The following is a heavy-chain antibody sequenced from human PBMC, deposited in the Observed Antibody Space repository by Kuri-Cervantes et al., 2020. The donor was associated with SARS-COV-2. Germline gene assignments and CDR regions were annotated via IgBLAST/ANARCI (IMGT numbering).Heavy chain of an antibody. CDR1: GGSFSGYY. V-gene: IGHV4-34*01. CDR3: ARISAVPAAKRTYYFDY. J-gene: IGHJ4*02. CDR2: INNSGST. D-gene: IGHD2-2*01. Sequence: SETLSLTSALDGGSFSGYYWSCIRQLPGKGLEWIGEINNSGSTNNNPTLKSRVTISVDPAKNQFSLKLSTVTAADTAVYYCARISAVPAAKRTYYFDYWGQGTLVTVSS.